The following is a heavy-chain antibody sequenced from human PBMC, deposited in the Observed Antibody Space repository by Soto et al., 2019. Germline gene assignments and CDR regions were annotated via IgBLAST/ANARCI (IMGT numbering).Heavy chain of an antibody. D-gene: IGHD4-4*01. J-gene: IGHJ6*04. Sequence: GGSLRLSCSASGFTFSSYSMNWVRQAPGKGLEWVSSISSSSSSYIYYADSVKGRFTISRDNAKNSLYLQMNSLRAEDTAVYYCAIEADSKYYSYYGMDACGKGTTVTVSS. CDR1: GFTFSSYS. CDR2: ISSSSSSYI. CDR3: AIEADSKYYSYYGMDA. V-gene: IGHV3-21*01.